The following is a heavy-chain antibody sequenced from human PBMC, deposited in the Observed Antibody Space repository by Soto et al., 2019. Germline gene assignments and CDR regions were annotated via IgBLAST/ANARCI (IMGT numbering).Heavy chain of an antibody. D-gene: IGHD1-1*01. V-gene: IGHV3-73*01. J-gene: IGHJ2*01. CDR2: IRTKVNDFAT. CDR1: GFIFSDSG. Sequence: GGSLRLSCAASGFIFSDSGLHWVRQAPGNGLEWVGRIRTKVNDFATIYAASVKGRFTISRDDSKNTAYLQMNSLKNEDTAVYYCARTHDPPEYDHYFDLWGRGTLVTVS. CDR3: ARTHDPPEYDHYFDL.